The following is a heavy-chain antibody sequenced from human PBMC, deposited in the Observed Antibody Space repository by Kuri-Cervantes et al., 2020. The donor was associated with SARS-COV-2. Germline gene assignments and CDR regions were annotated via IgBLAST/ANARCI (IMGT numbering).Heavy chain of an antibody. CDR1: GFSLSTSGVG. J-gene: IGHJ3*02. CDR2: IYWDDDK. CDR3: AHRRAVTDAFDI. V-gene: IGHV2-5*02. Sequence: SGPTLVQPTQTLTLTCTFSGFSLSTSGVGVGWIRQPPGKALEWLALIYWDDDKRYSPSLKSRLTITRDTSKNQVVLTMTNMDPVDTATYYRAHRRAVTDAFDIWGQGTTVTVSS. D-gene: IGHD4-17*01.